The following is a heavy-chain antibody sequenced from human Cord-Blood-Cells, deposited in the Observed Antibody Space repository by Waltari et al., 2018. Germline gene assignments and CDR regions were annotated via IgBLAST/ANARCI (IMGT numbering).Heavy chain of an antibody. V-gene: IGHV3-23*01. CDR3: AKEFPLWFGECSFDY. D-gene: IGHD3-10*01. CDR1: GFTFSSHA. Sequence: EVQLLESGGGLVQPGGSLRLSCAASGFTFSSHAMSWVRQAPGKGLEWVSAFSGSGGSTYYADSVKRRFTISRDNSKNTLYLQMNSLRAEDTAVYYCAKEFPLWFGECSFDYWGQGTLVTVSS. J-gene: IGHJ4*02. CDR2: FSGSGGST.